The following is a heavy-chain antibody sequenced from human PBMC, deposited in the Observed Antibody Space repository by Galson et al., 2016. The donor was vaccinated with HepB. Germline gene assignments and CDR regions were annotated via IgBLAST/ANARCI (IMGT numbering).Heavy chain of an antibody. D-gene: IGHD5-18*01. V-gene: IGHV5-51*01. CDR3: ARHYNYGYAY. J-gene: IGHJ4*02. Sequence: QSGAEVKKPGESPRISCQASGYSFPNYWITWVRQMPGKGLEWMGIIYPGDSDTKYSPSFQGQVTISADKSISTAYLQCSSLKASDTAMYYCARHYNYGYAYWGQGALVTVSS. CDR2: IYPGDSDT. CDR1: GYSFPNYW.